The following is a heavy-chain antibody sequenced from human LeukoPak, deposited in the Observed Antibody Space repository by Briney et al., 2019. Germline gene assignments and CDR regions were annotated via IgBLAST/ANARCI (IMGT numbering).Heavy chain of an antibody. J-gene: IGHJ6*02. CDR3: ARGDYGDHEVRGMDV. D-gene: IGHD4-17*01. V-gene: IGHV3-30-3*01. CDR1: GFTFSSYA. Sequence: PGRSLRLSCAASGFTFSSYAMHWVRQAPGKGLEWVALISYDGSNKYYADSVKGRFTISRDNSKNTLYLQMNSLSAEDTAVYYCARGDYGDHEVRGMDVWGQGTTVTVSS. CDR2: ISYDGSNK.